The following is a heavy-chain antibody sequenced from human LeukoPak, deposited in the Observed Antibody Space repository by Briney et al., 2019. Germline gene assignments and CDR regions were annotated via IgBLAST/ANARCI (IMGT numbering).Heavy chain of an antibody. CDR2: ISYDGSNK. Sequence: SGGSLRLSCAASGFTFSSYGTHWVRQAPGKGLEWVAVISYDGSNKYYADSVKGRFTISRDNSKNTLYLQMNSLRAEDTAVYYCAKDLTHFDYWGQGTLVTVSS. CDR3: AKDLTHFDY. J-gene: IGHJ4*02. V-gene: IGHV3-30*18. CDR1: GFTFSSYG.